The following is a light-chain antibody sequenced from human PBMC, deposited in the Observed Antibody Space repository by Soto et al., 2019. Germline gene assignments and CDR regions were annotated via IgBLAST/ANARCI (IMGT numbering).Light chain of an antibody. J-gene: IGKJ5*01. CDR3: QRYNSYIIT. V-gene: IGKV1-5*01. Sequence: DIQMTQSPSTLSASVGDRVTITCRASQSISGWLAGYQQKPGRAPKPLTYDASSLESGVPSRFSGSGSGTEFTLTISSLQPDDYASYFCQRYNSYIITFCQGTRLEIK. CDR2: DAS. CDR1: QSISGW.